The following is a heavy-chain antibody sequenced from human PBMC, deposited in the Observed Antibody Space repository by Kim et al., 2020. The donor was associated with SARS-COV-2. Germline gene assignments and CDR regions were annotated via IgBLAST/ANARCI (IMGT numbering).Heavy chain of an antibody. D-gene: IGHD1-26*01. Sequence: SETLSLTCSVSGYSMKSYYWNWIRQPPGKGLEWIGYIYYSGSTMYNASLKSRATISIDTSKNQFSLKLISVTAADKAMYYCARDHSGSFRNFDFWGQGTL. CDR2: IYYSGST. J-gene: IGHJ4*02. V-gene: IGHV4-59*01. CDR1: GYSMKSYY. CDR3: ARDHSGSFRNFDF.